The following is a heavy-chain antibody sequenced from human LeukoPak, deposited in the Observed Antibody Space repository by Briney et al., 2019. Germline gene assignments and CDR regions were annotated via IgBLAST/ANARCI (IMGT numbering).Heavy chain of an antibody. CDR2: IYYSGST. J-gene: IGHJ4*02. CDR1: GGSISSSSYY. D-gene: IGHD6-19*01. Sequence: SETLSLTCTVSGGSISSSSYYWGWIRQPPGKGLEWIGSIYYSGSTYYNPSLKSRVTISVHTSKNQFSLKLSSVTAADTAVYYCANSQGGGGVRVAGTWGQGTLVTVSS. CDR3: ANSQGGGGVRVAGT. V-gene: IGHV4-39*01.